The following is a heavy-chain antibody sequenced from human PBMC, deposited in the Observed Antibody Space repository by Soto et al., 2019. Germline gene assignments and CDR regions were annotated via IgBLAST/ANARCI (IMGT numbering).Heavy chain of an antibody. V-gene: IGHV3-23*01. CDR3: AKDDYYDSSGYSY. Sequence: EGSLRLSCAASGFTFSSYAMSWVRQAPGKGLEWVSAISGSGGSTYYADSVKGRFTISRDNSKNTLYLQMNSLRAEDTAVYYCAKDDYYDSSGYSYWGQGTLVTVSS. CDR2: ISGSGGST. CDR1: GFTFSSYA. D-gene: IGHD3-22*01. J-gene: IGHJ4*02.